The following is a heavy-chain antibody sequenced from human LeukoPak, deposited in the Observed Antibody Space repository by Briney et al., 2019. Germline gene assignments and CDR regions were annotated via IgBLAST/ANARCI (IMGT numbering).Heavy chain of an antibody. CDR1: GVSFSSYY. CDR3: ARTQSGSRTYYYYYMDV. CDR2: INHSGSN. D-gene: IGHD3-10*01. Sequence: AETLSLTCAVYGVSFSSYYWSWIRQPPGKGLEWMWDINHSGSNNYNPSITSRVTISVDTSKNQFSLKLSSVTAADTAVYYCARTQSGSRTYYYYYMDVWGKGTTVTVSS. J-gene: IGHJ6*03. V-gene: IGHV4-34*01.